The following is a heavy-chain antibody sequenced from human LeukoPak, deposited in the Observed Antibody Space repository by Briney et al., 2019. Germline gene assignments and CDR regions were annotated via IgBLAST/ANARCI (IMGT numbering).Heavy chain of an antibody. CDR2: ISGGGETT. J-gene: IGHJ4*02. D-gene: IGHD6-19*01. V-gene: IGHV3-23*01. CDR1: GFTFNNYA. Sequence: GGSLRLSCAASGFTFNNYAMNWVRQAPGKGLEWVSSISGGGETTYYADSVKGRFTISRDNSKNTLYLQMNSLRAEDTAVYYCAKDLSRSVAGTAEGENYFDYWGQGTLVTVSS. CDR3: AKDLSRSVAGTAEGENYFDY.